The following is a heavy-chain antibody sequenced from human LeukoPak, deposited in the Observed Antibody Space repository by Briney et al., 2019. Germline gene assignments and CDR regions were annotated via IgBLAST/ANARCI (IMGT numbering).Heavy chain of an antibody. J-gene: IGHJ4*02. D-gene: IGHD6-6*01. Sequence: PGGSLRLSCAASGFTFSTYEINWVRQAPGKGLEWVSYISSSGRTIYYADSVKGRFTISRDNAKNSLYLQMNSLRAEDTAVYYCARDEGQLLFEYWGQGTLVTVSS. V-gene: IGHV3-48*03. CDR2: ISSSGRTI. CDR3: ARDEGQLLFEY. CDR1: GFTFSTYE.